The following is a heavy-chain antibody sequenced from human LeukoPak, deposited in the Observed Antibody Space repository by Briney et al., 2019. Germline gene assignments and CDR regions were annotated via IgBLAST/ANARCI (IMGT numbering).Heavy chain of an antibody. J-gene: IGHJ4*02. CDR3: ARETYYYDSSGYYYFDY. D-gene: IGHD3-22*01. CDR1: GGTFSSYA. Sequence: SVKVSCKASGGTFSSYAISWVRQAPGQGLEWMGGIIPIFCTASYAQKFQGRVTITADESTSTAYMELSSLRSEDTAVYYCARETYYYDSSGYYYFDYWGQGTLVTVSS. CDR2: IIPIFCTA. V-gene: IGHV1-69*13.